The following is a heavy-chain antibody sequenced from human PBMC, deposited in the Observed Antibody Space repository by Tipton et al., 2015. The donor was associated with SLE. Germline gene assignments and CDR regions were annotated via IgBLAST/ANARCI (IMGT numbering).Heavy chain of an antibody. CDR2: IYYSGST. V-gene: IGHV4-59*01. CDR1: GGSISSYY. D-gene: IGHD3-22*01. Sequence: GLVKPSETLSLICTVSGGSISSYYWSWIRQPPGKGLEWIGYIYYSGSTYYNPSLKSRVTISLDASKNQFSLRLSSVTAADTAVYYCARAITMMGTGFYYNYYYMDVWGKGTTVTVSS. J-gene: IGHJ6*03. CDR3: ARAITMMGTGFYYNYYYMDV.